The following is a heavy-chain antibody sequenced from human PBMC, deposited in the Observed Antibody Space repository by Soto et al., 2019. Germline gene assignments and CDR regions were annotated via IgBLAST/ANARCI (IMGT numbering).Heavy chain of an antibody. CDR3: AKDQRITMIVVVGPPAFDI. CDR1: GFTFSSYA. V-gene: IGHV3-23*01. J-gene: IGHJ3*02. CDR2: ISGSGGST. Sequence: GGSLRLSCAASGFTFSSYAMSWVRQAPGKGLEWVSAISGSGGSTYYADSVKGRFTISRDNSKNTLYLQMNSLRAEDTAVYYCAKDQRITMIVVVGPPAFDIWGQGTMVTVSS. D-gene: IGHD3-22*01.